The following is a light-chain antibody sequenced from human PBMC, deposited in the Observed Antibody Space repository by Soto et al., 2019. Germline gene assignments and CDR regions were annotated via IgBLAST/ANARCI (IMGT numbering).Light chain of an antibody. CDR2: GAS. V-gene: IGKV3-20*01. J-gene: IGKJ3*01. CDR1: QSVTTSY. Sequence: EIVLTQSPGTLSLSAGERATLSCRASQSVTTSYSAWYQQKPGQAPRLLIYGASSRAAGIPDRFSGSGSGTDFTLTISRLEPEDFAVYYCQQYGSSPPTFGPGTKVDIK. CDR3: QQYGSSPPT.